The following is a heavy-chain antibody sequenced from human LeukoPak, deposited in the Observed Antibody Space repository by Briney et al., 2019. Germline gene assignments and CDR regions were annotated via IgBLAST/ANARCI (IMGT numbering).Heavy chain of an antibody. J-gene: IGHJ4*02. CDR3: ARQDTIAAAAAGFDY. D-gene: IGHD6-13*01. V-gene: IGHV3-48*01. CDR2: ISSSSSTI. CDR1: GFTFSSYW. Sequence: PGGSLRLSCAASGFTFSSYWMSWVRQAPGKGLEWVSYISSSSSTIYYADSVKGRFTISRDNAKNSLYLQMNSLRAEDTAVYYCARQDTIAAAAAGFDYWGQGTLVTVSS.